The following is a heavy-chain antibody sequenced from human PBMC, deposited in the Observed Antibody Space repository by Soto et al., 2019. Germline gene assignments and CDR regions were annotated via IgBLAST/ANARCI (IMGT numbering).Heavy chain of an antibody. CDR2: ISYDGSNK. CDR1: GFTFSSYG. J-gene: IGHJ6*02. D-gene: IGHD3-10*01. V-gene: IGHV3-30*18. CDR3: AKRMVRGAPYGQYGMDV. Sequence: PVGSLRLSCAASGFTFSSYGMHWVRQAPGKGLERVAVISYDGSNKYYADSVKGRFTISRDNSKNTLYLQMNSLRAEDTAVHYCAKRMVRGAPYGQYGMDVWGQGTTVTVSS.